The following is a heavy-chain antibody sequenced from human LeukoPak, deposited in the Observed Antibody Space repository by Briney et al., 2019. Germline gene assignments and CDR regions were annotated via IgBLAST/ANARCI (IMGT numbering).Heavy chain of an antibody. CDR1: GFTFSSYG. V-gene: IGHV3-23*01. CDR2: VSGSGDSA. J-gene: IGHJ3*01. CDR3: AKDLERTTVPDAIGF. D-gene: IGHD3-3*01. Sequence: GGSLRLSCAASGFTFSSYGMTWVRQAPGKGLEWVSSVSGSGDSAYYADSVKGRFTISRDNSKNTLYLQMSSLRADDTAVYYCAKDLERTTVPDAIGFWGQGTMVTVSS.